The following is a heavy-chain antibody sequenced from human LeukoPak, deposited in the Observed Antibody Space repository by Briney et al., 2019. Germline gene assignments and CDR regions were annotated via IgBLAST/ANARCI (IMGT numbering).Heavy chain of an antibody. CDR1: SGSISSYY. J-gene: IGHJ4*02. D-gene: IGHD2-2*01. CDR3: ARVRVGYCSSTSCYRLWYYFDY. CDR2: INHSGST. V-gene: IGHV4-34*01. Sequence: SETLSLTCTVSSGSISSYYCSWIRQPPGKGLEWIGEINHSGSTNYNPSLKSRVTISVETSKNQFSLKLSSVTAADTAVYYCARVRVGYCSSTSCYRLWYYFDYWGQGTLVTVSS.